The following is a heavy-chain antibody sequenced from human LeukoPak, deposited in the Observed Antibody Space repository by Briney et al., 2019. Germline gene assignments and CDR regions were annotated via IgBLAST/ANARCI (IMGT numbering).Heavy chain of an antibody. J-gene: IGHJ2*01. CDR2: IYYSGST. Sequence: SETLSPTCTVSGGSISSYYWSWIRQPPGKGLEWIGYIYYSGSTNYNPSLKSRVTISVDTSKNQFSLKLSSVTAADTAVYYCARAPGGDYQYFDLWGRGTLVTVSS. CDR3: ARAPGGDYQYFDL. V-gene: IGHV4-59*01. CDR1: GGSISSYY. D-gene: IGHD4-17*01.